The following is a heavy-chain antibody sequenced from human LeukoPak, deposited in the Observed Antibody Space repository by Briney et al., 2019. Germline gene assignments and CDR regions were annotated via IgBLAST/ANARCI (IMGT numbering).Heavy chain of an antibody. D-gene: IGHD2-2*01. CDR2: IIPIFGTA. CDR1: GGTFSSYA. CDR3: AGGVWDCSSTSCYSVPDEDY. Sequence: ASVKVSCKASGGTFSSYAISWVRQAPGQGLEWMGGIIPIFGTANYAQKFQGRVTITADESTSTAYMELSSLGSEDTAVYYCAGGVWDCSSTSCYSVPDEDYWGQGTLVTVSS. J-gene: IGHJ4*02. V-gene: IGHV1-69*13.